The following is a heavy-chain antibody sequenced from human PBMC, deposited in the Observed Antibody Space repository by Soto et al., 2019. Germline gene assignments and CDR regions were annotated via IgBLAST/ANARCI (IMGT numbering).Heavy chain of an antibody. CDR2: ISYDGSDK. CDR1: GISLTRFG. Sequence: QVQLVESGGGVVQPGGSLRLSCAGSGISLTRFGMHWVRQAPGKGLEWVAFISYDGSDKKFPESLKGRFTISRDKSQNTIYLQMNDLGVEDTGVYFCAKDRAVGTLIRYYYYEKDVWGQGTTVTVSS. J-gene: IGHJ6*02. V-gene: IGHV3-30*18. CDR3: AKDRAVGTLIRYYYYEKDV. D-gene: IGHD1-26*01.